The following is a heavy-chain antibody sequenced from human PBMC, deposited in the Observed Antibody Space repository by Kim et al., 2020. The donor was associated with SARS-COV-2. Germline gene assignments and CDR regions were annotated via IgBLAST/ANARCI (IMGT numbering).Heavy chain of an antibody. J-gene: IGHJ4*02. V-gene: IGHV4-39*02. CDR2: T. CDR3: ARRPVGRGFDY. D-gene: IGHD1-26*01. Sequence: TYSTPYLKSRVTKSLDTSKNHFSLKLSSVTAADTAVYYCARRPVGRGFDYWGQGTLVTVSS.